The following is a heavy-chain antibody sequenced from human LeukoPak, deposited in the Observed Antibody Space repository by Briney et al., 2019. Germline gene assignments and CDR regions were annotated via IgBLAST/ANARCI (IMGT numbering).Heavy chain of an antibody. CDR3: ARGGLMTTVAFDI. D-gene: IGHD4-23*01. J-gene: IGHJ3*02. CDR2: IYYSGST. V-gene: IGHV4-59*01. CDR1: GGSISSYY. Sequence: SETLSPTCTVSGGSISSYYWSWIRQPPGKGLEWIGYIYYSGSTNYNPSLESRVTISVDTSKNQFSLKLSSVTAADTAVYYCARGGLMTTVAFDIWGQGTMVTVSS.